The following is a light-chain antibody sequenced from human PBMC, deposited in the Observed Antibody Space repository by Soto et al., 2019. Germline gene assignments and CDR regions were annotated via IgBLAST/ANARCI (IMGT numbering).Light chain of an antibody. Sequence: EIVLTQSPATLSLSPGERATLSCRASQSVTSLLAWYQQKPGQPPRLLIQDASNRATGIPPRFSGSGSGTDFTLTISSLEPQDSAVYYCQQYGYSPCSFGQGTKLQI. CDR3: QQYGYSPCS. J-gene: IGKJ2*04. CDR1: QSVTSL. CDR2: DAS. V-gene: IGKV3-11*01.